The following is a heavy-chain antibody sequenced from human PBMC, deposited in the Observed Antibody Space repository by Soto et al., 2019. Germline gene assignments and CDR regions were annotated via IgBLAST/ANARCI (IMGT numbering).Heavy chain of an antibody. D-gene: IGHD3-9*01. CDR1: GYXFTSYR. CDR2: LYPGDSDT. J-gene: IGHJ5*02. V-gene: IGHV5-51*01. CDR3: ARGVGTLVLRYFDWSPYLNWFDP. Sequence: GESLKIPCKGSGYXFTSYRDGWVPQIPGKSPEGKGILYPGDSDTRYSPSFQGQVTISADKSISTAYLQWSSLKASDTAMYYCARGVGTLVLRYFDWSPYLNWFDPWGQGTLVTVSS.